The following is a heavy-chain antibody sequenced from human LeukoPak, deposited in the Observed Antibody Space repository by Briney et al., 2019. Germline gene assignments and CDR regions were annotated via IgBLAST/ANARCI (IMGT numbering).Heavy chain of an antibody. Sequence: GASVKVSCKASGYTFTSYDINWVRQATGQGLEWMGWMNPNSGNTGYAQKFQGRVTITRNTSISTAYMELSSLRSEDTAVYYCARVGGAGVLRFLASVLDGGSYYYYMDVWGKGTTVTVSS. V-gene: IGHV1-8*03. CDR2: MNPNSGNT. CDR1: GYTFTSYD. D-gene: IGHD3-3*01. CDR3: ARVGGAGVLRFLASVLDGGSYYYYMDV. J-gene: IGHJ6*03.